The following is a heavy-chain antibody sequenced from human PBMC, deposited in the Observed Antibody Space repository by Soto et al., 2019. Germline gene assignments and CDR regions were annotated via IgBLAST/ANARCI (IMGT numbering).Heavy chain of an antibody. J-gene: IGHJ4*02. CDR3: AHTGIGIVATTPFDY. CDR1: GFSLSTSGVG. Sequence: SGPTLVNPPQTLTLTCTFSGFSLSTSGVGVGWIRQPPGKALEWLALIYWDDDKRYSPSLKSRLTITKDTSKNQVVLTMTNMDPVDTATYYCAHTGIGIVATTPFDYWGQGTLVTVSS. D-gene: IGHD5-12*01. CDR2: IYWDDDK. V-gene: IGHV2-5*02.